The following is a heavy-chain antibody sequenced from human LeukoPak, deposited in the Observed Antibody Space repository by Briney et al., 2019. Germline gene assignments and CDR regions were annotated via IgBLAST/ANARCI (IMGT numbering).Heavy chain of an antibody. Sequence: ASVKVSCKASGGTFSSSAIRWVRQARGQGLEWMGGIIPVFGTANYAQKFQGRVTITRDESTSTAYMELSSLRSDDRAVYYCARAAAVGYSNDYYYYYRDVWGKGTTVTVSS. J-gene: IGHJ6*03. CDR1: GGTFSSSA. CDR3: ARAAAVGYSNDYYYYYRDV. CDR2: IIPVFGTA. D-gene: IGHD5-18*01. V-gene: IGHV1-69*05.